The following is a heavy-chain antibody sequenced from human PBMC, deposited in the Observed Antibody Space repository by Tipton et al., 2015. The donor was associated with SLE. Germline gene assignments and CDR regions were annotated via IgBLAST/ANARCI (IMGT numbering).Heavy chain of an antibody. J-gene: IGHJ4*02. V-gene: IGHV4-59*11. CDR1: GGSISSHY. CDR3: ARGGGSPSY. D-gene: IGHD2-15*01. Sequence: LRLSCTVSGGSISSHYWSWLRQPPGKGLEWIGYIYFTGSTNYNPSLKSRVTISVDMSKNQFSLKLTSVTAADTAVYYCARGGGSPSYWGQGTLVTVSS. CDR2: IYFTGST.